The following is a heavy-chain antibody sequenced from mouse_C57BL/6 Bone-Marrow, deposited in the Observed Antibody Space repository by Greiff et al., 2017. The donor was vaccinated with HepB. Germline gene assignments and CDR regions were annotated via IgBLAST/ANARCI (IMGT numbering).Heavy chain of an antibody. Sequence: QVQLQQPGAELVKPGASVKLSCKASGYTFTSYWMQWVKQRPGQGLEWIGEIDPSDSYTNYNQKFKGKATLTVDTSSSTAYIQLSSLTSEDSAVYYCARGYSKSYWGQGTTLTVSS. CDR3: ARGYSKSY. J-gene: IGHJ2*01. CDR2: IDPSDSYT. CDR1: GYTFTSYW. V-gene: IGHV1-50*01. D-gene: IGHD2-5*01.